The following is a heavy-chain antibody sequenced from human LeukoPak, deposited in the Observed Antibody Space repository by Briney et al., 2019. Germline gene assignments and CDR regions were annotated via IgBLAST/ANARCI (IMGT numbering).Heavy chain of an antibody. V-gene: IGHV4-38-2*02. J-gene: IGHJ4*02. CDR2: IYHSGST. CDR1: GYSISSGYY. CDR3: ARARGEVDIDY. D-gene: IGHD3-10*01. Sequence: PSETLSLTCTVSGYSISSGYYWGWIRQPPGKGLEWIGSIYHSGSTYYNPSLKSRVTISVDTSKNQFSLKLSSVTAADTAVYYCARARGEVDIDYWGQGTLVTVSS.